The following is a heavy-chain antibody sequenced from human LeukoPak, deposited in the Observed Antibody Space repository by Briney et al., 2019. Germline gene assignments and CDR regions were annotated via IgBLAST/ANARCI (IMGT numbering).Heavy chain of an antibody. J-gene: IGHJ4*02. CDR3: SWSGEAD. CDR1: GFTFNTFR. D-gene: IGHD1-26*01. CDR2: INQDGDEK. Sequence: PGGSLRLSCEASGFTFNTFRMTWIRQAPGKGLEWLANINQDGDEKYYVDSVKGRFTISRDKAKNSVFLQMNGLRAEDTAVYYCSWSGEADWGQGTLVTVSS. V-gene: IGHV3-7*01.